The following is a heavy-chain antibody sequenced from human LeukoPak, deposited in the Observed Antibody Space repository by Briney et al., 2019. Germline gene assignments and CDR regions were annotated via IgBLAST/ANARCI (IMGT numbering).Heavy chain of an antibody. CDR2: ISYDGSNK. V-gene: IGHV3-30-3*01. J-gene: IGHJ4*02. CDR3: ATMLPAATFDY. Sequence: PGRSLRLSCAASGFTFSSYAMHWVRQAPGKGLEWVAVISYDGSNKYYADSVKGRFTISRDNAKNSLYLQMNSLRAEDTAVYYCATMLPAATFDYWGQGTLVTVSS. CDR1: GFTFSSYA. D-gene: IGHD2-2*01.